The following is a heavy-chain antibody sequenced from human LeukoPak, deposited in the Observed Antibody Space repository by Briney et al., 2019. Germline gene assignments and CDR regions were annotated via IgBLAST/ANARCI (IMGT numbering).Heavy chain of an antibody. Sequence: GGSLRLFCAASGFTFSSYAMSWVRQAPGKGLEWVSAISGSGGSTYYADSVKGRFTISRDNSKNTLCLQMNSLRAEDTAVYYCAKDKGSSYGYVPIGGYWGQGTLVTVSS. CDR1: GFTFSSYA. V-gene: IGHV3-23*01. CDR2: ISGSGGST. CDR3: AKDKGSSYGYVPIGGY. J-gene: IGHJ4*02. D-gene: IGHD5-18*01.